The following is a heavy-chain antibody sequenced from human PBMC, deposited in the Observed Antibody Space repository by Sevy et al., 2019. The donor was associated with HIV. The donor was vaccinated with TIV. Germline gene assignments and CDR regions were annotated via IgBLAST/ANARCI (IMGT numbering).Heavy chain of an antibody. J-gene: IGHJ4*02. CDR3: ARDRGEILSSAFDY. CDR1: VFTFSDYR. Sequence: GGSLRLSCAASVFTFSDYRMHWVRQAPGKGLEWVAVISYDGRNNKYNADSVKGRFTISRDNSKNTVYLQMNSLRAEDTAIYYCARDRGEILSSAFDYCGQGTLVTVSS. CDR2: ISYDGRNNK. V-gene: IGHV3-30*04. D-gene: IGHD3-16*01.